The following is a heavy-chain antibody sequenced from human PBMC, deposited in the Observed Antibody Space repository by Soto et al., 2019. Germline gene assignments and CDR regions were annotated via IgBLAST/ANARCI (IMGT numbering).Heavy chain of an antibody. Sequence: SVKVSCKASGFTFTSSAVQWVRQARGQRLEWIGWIVVGSGNTNYAQKFQERVTITRDMSTSTAYMELSSLRSEDTAVYYCAAGVAAAGTAYYGMDVWGQGTTVTVSS. CDR2: IVVGSGNT. D-gene: IGHD6-13*01. J-gene: IGHJ6*02. CDR1: GFTFTSSA. CDR3: AAGVAAAGTAYYGMDV. V-gene: IGHV1-58*01.